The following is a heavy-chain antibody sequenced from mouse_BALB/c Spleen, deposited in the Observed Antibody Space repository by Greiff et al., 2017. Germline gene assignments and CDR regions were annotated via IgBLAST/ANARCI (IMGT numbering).Heavy chain of an antibody. Sequence: EVKLVESGGGLVQPGGSRKLSCAASGFTFSSFGMHWVRQTPERGLGWVANISSGISTIYFADTVKGRFPISRDNPKNTLFLQMTSLRSEDTAMYYCARPDGYYDWYFDVWGAGTTVTVSS. V-gene: IGHV5-17*02. J-gene: IGHJ1*01. D-gene: IGHD2-3*01. CDR3: ARPDGYYDWYFDV. CDR2: ISSGISTI. CDR1: GFTFSSFG.